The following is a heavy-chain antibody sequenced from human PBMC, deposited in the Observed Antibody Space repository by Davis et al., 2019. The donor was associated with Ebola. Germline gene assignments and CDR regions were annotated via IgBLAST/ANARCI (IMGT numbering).Heavy chain of an antibody. V-gene: IGHV4-39*01. CDR3: ARLFGAAAHHFDY. J-gene: IGHJ4*02. Sequence: PSETLSLTCSVSGGSMIGSGLHWGWLRQPPGKGLEWIAAIYYGGNTYYDPSLQSRVTISVDTSKNQFSLRVISVTAADTAVYYCARLFGAAAHHFDYWGQGTLVTVSS. D-gene: IGHD3-16*01. CDR2: IYYGGNT. CDR1: GGSMIGSGLH.